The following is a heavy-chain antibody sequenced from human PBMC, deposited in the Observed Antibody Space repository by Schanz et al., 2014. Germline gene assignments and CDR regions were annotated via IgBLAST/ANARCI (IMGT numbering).Heavy chain of an antibody. CDR1: GFTFSSYA. CDR3: AKDLISGWSGFDY. CDR2: TYSGGST. Sequence: EVQLLESGGGLVQPGGSLRLSCVASGFTFSSYAMSWVRQAPGKGLEWVSITYSGGSTYYADSVKGRFTISRDNSKNTLYLLMNSLRAEDTAVYYCAKDLISGWSGFDYWGQGAQVTVSS. D-gene: IGHD6-19*01. J-gene: IGHJ4*02. V-gene: IGHV3-66*01.